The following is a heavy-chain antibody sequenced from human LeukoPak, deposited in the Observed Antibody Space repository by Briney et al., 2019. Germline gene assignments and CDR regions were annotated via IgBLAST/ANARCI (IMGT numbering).Heavy chain of an antibody. CDR2: INHSGST. V-gene: IGHV4-34*01. CDR3: ARVMVVPAAKNWFDP. Sequence: SETLSLTCAVYGGSFSGYYWSWIRQPPGKGLEWIGEINHSGSTNYNPSLKSRVTISVDSSKNQFSLKLSSLTAADTAVYYCARVMVVPAAKNWFDPWGQGTLVTVSS. D-gene: IGHD2-2*01. CDR1: GGSFSGYY. J-gene: IGHJ5*02.